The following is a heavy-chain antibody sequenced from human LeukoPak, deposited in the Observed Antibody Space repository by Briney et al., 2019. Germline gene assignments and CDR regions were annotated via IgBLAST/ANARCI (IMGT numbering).Heavy chain of an antibody. CDR2: IYYSGST. J-gene: IGHJ6*02. CDR1: GGSISSYY. CDR3: ARDRGYGMDV. V-gene: IGHV4-59*01. Sequence: SETLSLTCTVSGGSISSYYWSWIRQPPGKGLEWIGYIYYSGSTNYNPSLKSRVTISVDTSKNQFSLKLSSVTAADTAVYYCARDRGYGMDVWGQGTTVTVSS.